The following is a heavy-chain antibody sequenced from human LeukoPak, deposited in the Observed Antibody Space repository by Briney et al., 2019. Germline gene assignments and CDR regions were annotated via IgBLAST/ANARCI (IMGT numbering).Heavy chain of an antibody. V-gene: IGHV1-69*05. Sequence: SVKVSCKASGGTFSSYAISWVRQAPGQGLECMGRIIPIFGTANYAQKFQGRVTITTDESTSTAYMELSSLRSEDTAVYYCARGIGPDYYDSKDYYYMDVWGKGTTVTVSS. D-gene: IGHD3-22*01. J-gene: IGHJ6*03. CDR3: ARGIGPDYYDSKDYYYMDV. CDR2: IIPIFGTA. CDR1: GGTFSSYA.